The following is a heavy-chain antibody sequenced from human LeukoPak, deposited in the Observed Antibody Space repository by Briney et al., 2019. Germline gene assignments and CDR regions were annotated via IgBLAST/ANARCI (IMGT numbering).Heavy chain of an antibody. V-gene: IGHV3-23*01. D-gene: IGHD4-17*01. CDR2: ISCSGDST. J-gene: IGHJ4*02. Sequence: GGPLRLPCAASGFIHNSYAMLWVRQAPGKGVEWVSAISCSGDSTYYAHSVNGRFTLSRDNSKNTLYLQMNSLKAEDTAVYYCATIPNTVTAVHGYWGQGTLAIVSS. CDR3: ATIPNTVTAVHGY. CDR1: GFIHNSYA.